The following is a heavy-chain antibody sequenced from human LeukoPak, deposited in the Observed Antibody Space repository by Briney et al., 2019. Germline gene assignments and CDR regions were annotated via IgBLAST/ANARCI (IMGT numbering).Heavy chain of an antibody. CDR1: GGSISSYY. CDR2: IYTSGTT. V-gene: IGHV4-4*07. J-gene: IGHJ4*02. CDR3: ARMFEY. Sequence: PSETLSLTCTVSGGSISSYYWTWIRQPAGKGLEWIGHIYTSGTTNYNPSLKSRVTILLGTSKNQFSLNLNSVTAADTAIYYCARMFEYWGQGTLVTVSS.